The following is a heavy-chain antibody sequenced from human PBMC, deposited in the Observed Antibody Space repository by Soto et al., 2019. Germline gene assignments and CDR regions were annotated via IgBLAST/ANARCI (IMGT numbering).Heavy chain of an antibody. CDR1: VFTFSSYA. V-gene: IGHV3-23*01. Sequence: PVGSLRLSCAASVFTFSSYAMSCVRHAPGKGLEWVSAISGSGGSTYYADSVKGRFTISRDNSKNTLYLQMNSLRAEDTAVYYCAKFDSSGWYARDWFQPWGQGTLVNVSS. CDR3: AKFDSSGWYARDWFQP. D-gene: IGHD6-19*01. CDR2: ISGSGGST. J-gene: IGHJ5*02.